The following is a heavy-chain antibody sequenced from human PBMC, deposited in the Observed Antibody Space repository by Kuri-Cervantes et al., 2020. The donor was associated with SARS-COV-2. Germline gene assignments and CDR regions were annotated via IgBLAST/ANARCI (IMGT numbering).Heavy chain of an antibody. Sequence: GESLRLTCAASGCTFSSYAMHWVRQAPGKGLEWVAVISYDGSNKYYADPVKGRFTISRDHSKNTLYLQMNSRRAEDTAVYYCARDLFGGGGYYYGMDVWGQGTTVTVSS. CDR2: ISYDGSNK. V-gene: IGHV3-30-3*01. J-gene: IGHJ6*02. D-gene: IGHD4-23*01. CDR3: ARDLFGGGGYYYGMDV. CDR1: GCTFSSYA.